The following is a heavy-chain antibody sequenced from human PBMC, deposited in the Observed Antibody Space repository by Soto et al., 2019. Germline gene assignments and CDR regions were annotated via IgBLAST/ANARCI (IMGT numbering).Heavy chain of an antibody. CDR1: EYTFTSYT. V-gene: IGHV1-3*01. CDR2: INGGNGNT. D-gene: IGHD4-4*01. Sequence: QVQVLQSGAEVKKPGASVKVSCKSSEYTFTSYTMHWVRQAPGQSLEGMGWINGGNGNTKYSQKFQGRVTITRDTSASTAYMELSSLRSDDTAVYYCARELQGLSYFAYWAQGPLVPVSS. CDR3: ARELQGLSYFAY. J-gene: IGHJ4*02.